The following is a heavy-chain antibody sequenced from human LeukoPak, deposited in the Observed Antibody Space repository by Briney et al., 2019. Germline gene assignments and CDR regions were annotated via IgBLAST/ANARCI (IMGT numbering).Heavy chain of an antibody. Sequence: GASVKVSCKASGYTFTSYAMNWVRQAPGQGLEWMGWINTKTGNPSYAQGFTGRFVFSLDTSVSAAYLQINSLKAEDTAVYYCARDGSSYYRHFDYWGQGTLVTVSS. CDR1: GYTFTSYA. CDR2: INTKTGNP. J-gene: IGHJ4*02. D-gene: IGHD1-26*01. CDR3: ARDGSSYYRHFDY. V-gene: IGHV7-4-1*02.